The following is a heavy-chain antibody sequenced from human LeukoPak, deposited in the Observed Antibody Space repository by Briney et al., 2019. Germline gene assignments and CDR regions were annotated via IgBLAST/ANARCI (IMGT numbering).Heavy chain of an antibody. CDR2: IYYSGST. J-gene: IGHJ4*02. CDR1: GGSISSYY. CDR3: ASGALMYGGYYFDY. Sequence: SETLALTCTVSGGSISSYYWSWIRQPPGKGLEWIGYIYYSGSTNYNPSLKSRVTISVDTSKNQSSLKLSSVTAADTAVYYCASGALMYGGYYFDYWGQGTLVTVSS. V-gene: IGHV4-59*01. D-gene: IGHD5-12*01.